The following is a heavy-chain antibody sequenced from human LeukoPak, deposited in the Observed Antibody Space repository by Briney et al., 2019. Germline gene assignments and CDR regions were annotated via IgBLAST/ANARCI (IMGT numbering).Heavy chain of an antibody. Sequence: SQTLSLTCAISGDSVSSNSAAWNWIRQSPSRGLEWLGRTDYRSKWYNDYVVSVKSRITINPDTSKNQFSLQLNSVTPEDTAVYYCARAPGYYYDSSGYYPPNYFDYWGQGTLVTVSS. CDR3: ARAPGYYYDSSGYYPPNYFDY. D-gene: IGHD3-22*01. V-gene: IGHV6-1*01. CDR1: GDSVSSNSAA. CDR2: TDYRSKWYN. J-gene: IGHJ4*02.